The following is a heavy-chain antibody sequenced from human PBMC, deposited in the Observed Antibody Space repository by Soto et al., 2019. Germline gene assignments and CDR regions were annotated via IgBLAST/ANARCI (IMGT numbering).Heavy chain of an antibody. V-gene: IGHV4-30-2*01. CDR1: GGSISSGCYS. CDR3: ARSSSWTLDDYYGMDV. CDR2: IYHSGST. D-gene: IGHD6-13*01. Sequence: SETLSLTCAVSGGSISSGCYSWSWIRQPPGKGLEWIGYIYHSGSTYYNPSLKSRVTISVDRSKNQFSLKLSSVTAADTAVYYCARSSSWTLDDYYGMDVWGQGTTVTVSS. J-gene: IGHJ6*02.